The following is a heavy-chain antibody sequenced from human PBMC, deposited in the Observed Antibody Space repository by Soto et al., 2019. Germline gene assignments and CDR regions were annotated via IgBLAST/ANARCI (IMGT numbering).Heavy chain of an antibody. Sequence: QVQLVQSGAEVKKPGASVKVSCKASGYTFTSYAMHWVRQAPGQRLEWMGWINAGNGNTKYSQKFQGRVTITRDTSARTAYMELSSLRSEDTAVDYCARTSGYYVYDYWGQGTLVTVSS. CDR1: GYTFTSYA. J-gene: IGHJ4*02. CDR2: INAGNGNT. D-gene: IGHD3-22*01. V-gene: IGHV1-3*01. CDR3: ARTSGYYVYDY.